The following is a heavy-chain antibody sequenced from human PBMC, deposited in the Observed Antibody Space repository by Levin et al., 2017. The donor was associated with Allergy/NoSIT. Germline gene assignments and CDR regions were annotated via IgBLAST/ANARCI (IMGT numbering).Heavy chain of an antibody. J-gene: IGHJ4*02. CDR2: ISAYNGNT. D-gene: IGHD1-1*01. V-gene: IGHV1-18*01. CDR3: APTGTDTSRFDY. Sequence: GESLKISCKASGYTFTSYGISWVRQAPGQGLEWMGWISAYNGNTNYAQKLQGRVTMTTDTSTSTAYMELRSLRSDDTAVYYCAPTGTDTSRFDYWGQGTLVTVSS. CDR1: GYTFTSYG.